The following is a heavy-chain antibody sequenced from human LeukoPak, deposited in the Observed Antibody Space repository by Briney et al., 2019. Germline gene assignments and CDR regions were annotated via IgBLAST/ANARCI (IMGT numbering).Heavy chain of an antibody. J-gene: IGHJ4*02. CDR2: ISSSSSTI. Sequence: GGSLRLSCAAPGFTFISYSMNWVRQAPGKGREWVSYISSSSSTIYYADSVKGRFTISRDNAKNSLYLQMNSLRDEDTAVYYCARGVGYYYDSSGYHYYFDYWGQGTLVTVSS. V-gene: IGHV3-48*02. CDR1: GFTFISYS. D-gene: IGHD3-22*01. CDR3: ARGVGYYYDSSGYHYYFDY.